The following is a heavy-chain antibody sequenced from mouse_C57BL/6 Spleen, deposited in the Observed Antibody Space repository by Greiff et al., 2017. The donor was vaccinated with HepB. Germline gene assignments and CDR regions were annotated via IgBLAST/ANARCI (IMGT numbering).Heavy chain of an antibody. Sequence: VQLQQPGAELVRPGSSVKLSCKASGYTFTSYWMDWVKQRPGQGLEWIGNIYPSDSETHYNQKFKDKATLTVDKSSSTAYMQLSSLTSEDSAVYYCARHSNYVDWYFDVWGTGTTVTVSS. V-gene: IGHV1-61*01. J-gene: IGHJ1*03. D-gene: IGHD2-5*01. CDR2: IYPSDSET. CDR3: ARHSNYVDWYFDV. CDR1: GYTFTSYW.